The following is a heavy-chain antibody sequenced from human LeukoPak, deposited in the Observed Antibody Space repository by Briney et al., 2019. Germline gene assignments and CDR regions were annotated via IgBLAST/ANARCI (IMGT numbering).Heavy chain of an antibody. Sequence: SETLSLTCTVSGGSISSSSYYWGWIRQPPGKGLEWIGSIYYSGSTYYNPSLKSRVTISVDTSKNQFPLKLSSVTAADTAVYYCARVAAADQNWFDPWGQGTLVTVSS. CDR3: ARVAAADQNWFDP. V-gene: IGHV4-39*01. D-gene: IGHD6-13*01. CDR1: GGSISSSSYY. J-gene: IGHJ5*02. CDR2: IYYSGST.